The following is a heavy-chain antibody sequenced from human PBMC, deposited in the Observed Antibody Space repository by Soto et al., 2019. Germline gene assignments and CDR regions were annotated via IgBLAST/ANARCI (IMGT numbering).Heavy chain of an antibody. V-gene: IGHV3-15*01. CDR1: GFTFTNSW. D-gene: IGHD1-1*01. CDR2: IKSKTDGGTT. J-gene: IGHJ4*02. Sequence: GGLRLSCAASGFTFTNSWMSWVRQAPVKGLEWVARIKSKTDGGTTDYATPVKGRFTISRDDSKNTLYLQMNSLKIEDTAVYYCITDGTDGGGYWGEGTQVTVA. CDR3: ITDGTDGGGY.